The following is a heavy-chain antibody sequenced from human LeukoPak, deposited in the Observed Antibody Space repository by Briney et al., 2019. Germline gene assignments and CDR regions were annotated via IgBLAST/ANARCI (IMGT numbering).Heavy chain of an antibody. D-gene: IGHD3-22*01. V-gene: IGHV4-39*01. Sequence: SETLSLTCTVSGGSISSSSYYWGWIRQPPGKGLEWIGNIYYGENTYYNPSLKSRVTISIDTSKNQFYLKLSSLTAADTAVYYCARRDDSSGYHKIFDYWGPGTLVTVPS. CDR2: IYYGENT. CDR1: GGSISSSSYY. J-gene: IGHJ4*02. CDR3: ARRDDSSGYHKIFDY.